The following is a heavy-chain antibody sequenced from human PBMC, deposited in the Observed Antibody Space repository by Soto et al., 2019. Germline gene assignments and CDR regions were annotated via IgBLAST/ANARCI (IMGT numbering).Heavy chain of an antibody. CDR3: ARGQENNWFDP. J-gene: IGHJ5*02. Sequence: EVQLVESGGGLVQPGGSLRLSCAASGFTVSLNYMNWVRQAPGKGLEWVSVIYSGGSTYYADSVKGRFTISRDSSQNILYLQMSGLRAEDTAVYYCARGQENNWFDPWGQGTLVTVSS. V-gene: IGHV3-66*01. CDR2: IYSGGST. CDR1: GFTVSLNY.